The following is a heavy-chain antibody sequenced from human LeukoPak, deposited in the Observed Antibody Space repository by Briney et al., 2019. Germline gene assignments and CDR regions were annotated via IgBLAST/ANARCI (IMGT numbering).Heavy chain of an antibody. D-gene: IGHD6-6*01. CDR1: GFTFSSYA. Sequence: GGSLRLSCAASGFTFSSYAMHWVRQAPGKGLEWVAFIRYDGSNKYYADSVKGRFTISRDNSKNTLYLQMNSLRAEDTAVYYCAKALSSSSVKWYPDYWGQGTLVTVSS. J-gene: IGHJ4*02. CDR3: AKALSSSSVKWYPDY. V-gene: IGHV3-30*02. CDR2: IRYDGSNK.